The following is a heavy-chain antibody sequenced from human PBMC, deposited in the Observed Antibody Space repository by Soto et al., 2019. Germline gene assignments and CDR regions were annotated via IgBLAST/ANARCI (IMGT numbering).Heavy chain of an antibody. D-gene: IGHD6-19*01. Sequence: QVQLVQSGAEVKKPGASVKVSCTFTSYDINWVRQATGQGLEWMAWMNPNSGNTRYAQKFQGRVTMTRNTSNFTAYMELSSLRSEDTAVYYCPRGPGSSDWRFSYYYMDVWGQGTTVTVSS. CDR2: MNPNSGNT. CDR3: PRGPGSSDWRFSYYYMDV. V-gene: IGHV1-8*01. CDR1: FTSYD. J-gene: IGHJ6*02.